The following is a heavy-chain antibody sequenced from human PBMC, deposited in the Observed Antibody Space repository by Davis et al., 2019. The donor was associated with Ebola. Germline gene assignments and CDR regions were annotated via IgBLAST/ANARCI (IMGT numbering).Heavy chain of an antibody. V-gene: IGHV4-39*07. J-gene: IGHJ6*02. D-gene: IGHD3-16*01. Sequence: SETLSLTCTVSSFSLIRLLYYWGWIRQPPGKGLEWIMPIYYSGSTYYNPSLNSRVTISVDTSKNQFSLKLSSVTAADTAVYYCASWGVHAWGGGMDVWGQGTTVNVAS. CDR3: ASWGVHAWGGGMDV. CDR1: SFSLIRLLYY. CDR2: IYYSGST.